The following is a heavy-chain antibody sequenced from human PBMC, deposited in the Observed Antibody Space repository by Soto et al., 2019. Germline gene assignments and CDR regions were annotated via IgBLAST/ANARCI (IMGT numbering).Heavy chain of an antibody. CDR3: VFPATADFDY. Sequence: QVQLQESGAGLVKPSGTLSLTCVVSGGSISSSNWWSWVRQPPGKGLEWIGEIYHSGTTNYSPSLKSRVIISADMSKNHFSLTLTSVTAADTAVYYCVFPATADFDYWGQGTPVTVSS. D-gene: IGHD6-13*01. CDR2: IYHSGTT. V-gene: IGHV4-4*02. CDR1: GGSISSSNW. J-gene: IGHJ4*02.